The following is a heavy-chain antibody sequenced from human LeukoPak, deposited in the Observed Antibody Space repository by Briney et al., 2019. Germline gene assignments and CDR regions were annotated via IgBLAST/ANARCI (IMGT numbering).Heavy chain of an antibody. CDR3: ARDSTPMVRGVPYYFDY. D-gene: IGHD3-10*01. J-gene: IGHJ4*02. Sequence: SETLSLTCTVSGGSISSSSYYWGWIRQPPGKGLEWIGSIYYSGSTYYNPSLKSRVTISVDTSKNQFSLKLSSVTAADTAVYYCARDSTPMVRGVPYYFDYWSQGTLVTVSS. V-gene: IGHV4-39*07. CDR2: IYYSGST. CDR1: GGSISSSSYY.